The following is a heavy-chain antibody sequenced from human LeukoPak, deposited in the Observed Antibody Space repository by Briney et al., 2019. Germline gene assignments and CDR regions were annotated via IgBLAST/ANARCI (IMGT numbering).Heavy chain of an antibody. J-gene: IGHJ4*02. CDR2: ISSGSSTI. CDR3: ARNRRELACVPLDY. Sequence: GGSLRLSCAASGFTFSSYPMNWVRQAPGKGLEWVSYISSGSSTIYYADSVKGRFTISRDNAKNSLYLQMNSLRDEDTAVYYCARNRRELACVPLDYWGQGTLVTVSS. V-gene: IGHV3-48*02. CDR1: GFTFSSYP. D-gene: IGHD6-6*01.